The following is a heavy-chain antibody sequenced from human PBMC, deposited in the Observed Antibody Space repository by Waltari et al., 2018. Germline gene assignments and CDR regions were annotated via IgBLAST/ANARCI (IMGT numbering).Heavy chain of an antibody. CDR1: GGSISSSSYY. CDR3: ARHRGPPYYYDSSGYFDY. Sequence: QLQLQESGPGLVKPSETLSLTCTVSGGSISSSSYYWGWIRKPPGKGLEWIGSIYYSGSTYYNPSLKSRVTISVDTSKNQFSLKLSSVTAADTAVYYCARHRGPPYYYDSSGYFDYWGQGTLVTVSS. CDR2: IYYSGST. J-gene: IGHJ4*02. D-gene: IGHD3-22*01. V-gene: IGHV4-39*01.